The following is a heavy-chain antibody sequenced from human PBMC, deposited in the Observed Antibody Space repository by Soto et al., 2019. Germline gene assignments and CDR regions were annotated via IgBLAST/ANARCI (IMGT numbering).Heavy chain of an antibody. CDR2: IVPMFGTA. CDR3: ARDGDPESAFWRGPLCGGRFDP. Sequence: QVQLVQSGAEVKKPGSSVNVSCKTSGGTFGNSAVAWVRQAPGQGLEWMGGIVPMFGTANYAQKFQGRLTITADDSTSTAYMELRSLRSDDTAVYYCARDGDPESAFWRGPLCGGRFDPWGQGTLVTVSS. J-gene: IGHJ5*02. CDR1: GGTFGNSA. D-gene: IGHD3-3*01. V-gene: IGHV1-69*12.